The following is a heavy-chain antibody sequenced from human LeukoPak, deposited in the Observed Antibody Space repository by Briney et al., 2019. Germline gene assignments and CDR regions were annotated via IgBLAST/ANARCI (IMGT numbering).Heavy chain of an antibody. J-gene: IGHJ4*02. CDR2: ISYDGSNK. Sequence: GGSLRLSCAASGFTFSSYAMHWVRQALGKGLEWVAVISYDGSNKYYADSVKGRFTISRDNSKNTLYLQMNSLRAEDTAVYYCAREVLSSSWYGIDYWGQGTLVTVSS. V-gene: IGHV3-30*04. CDR1: GFTFSSYA. CDR3: AREVLSSSWYGIDY. D-gene: IGHD6-13*01.